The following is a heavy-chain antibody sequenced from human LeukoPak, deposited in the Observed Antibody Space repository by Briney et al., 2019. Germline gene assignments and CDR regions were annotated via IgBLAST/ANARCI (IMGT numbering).Heavy chain of an antibody. J-gene: IGHJ6*03. D-gene: IGHD5-18*01. CDR1: GGSFSGYS. CDR3: ARVGYSFSINDWSRTGLGAYPTKYYYYMDV. CDR2: INPSGAT. Sequence: SETLSLTCAVYGGSFSGYSWSWIRQPPGKGLEWIGEINPSGATNHNPSLMSRVSMSIDTSKNPISLRVSSVTAADTAVYNCARVGYSFSINDWSRTGLGAYPTKYYYYMDVWGKGTTVTVSS. V-gene: IGHV4-34*01.